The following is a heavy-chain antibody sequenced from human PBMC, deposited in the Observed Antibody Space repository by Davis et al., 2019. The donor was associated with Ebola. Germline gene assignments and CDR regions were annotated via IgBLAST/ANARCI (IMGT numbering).Heavy chain of an antibody. CDR1: GYTFTSYD. CDR3: ARGRGHYEYSGGDY. V-gene: IGHV1-46*01. CDR2: INPSGDNT. J-gene: IGHJ4*02. Sequence: ASVKVSCKASGYTFTSYDISWVRQAPGQGLEWLGIINPSGDNTGYAQKFQGRVTITADESTSTAYMELSSLRSEDTAVYYCARGRGHYEYSGGDYWGQGTLVIVSS. D-gene: IGHD2-21*01.